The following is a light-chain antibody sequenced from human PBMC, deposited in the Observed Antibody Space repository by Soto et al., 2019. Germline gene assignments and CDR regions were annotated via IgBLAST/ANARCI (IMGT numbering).Light chain of an antibody. J-gene: IGKJ5*01. CDR1: QGIRND. Sequence: IPMTQSPSSLSASVGDRVTITCRASQGIRNDLGWYQQKPGKAPKLLIYAASTLQSGVPSRFSGSGSGTEFTLTISSLQPEDFAVYYCQQCGSSSTFGQGTRLEIK. V-gene: IGKV1-17*01. CDR2: AAS. CDR3: QQCGSSST.